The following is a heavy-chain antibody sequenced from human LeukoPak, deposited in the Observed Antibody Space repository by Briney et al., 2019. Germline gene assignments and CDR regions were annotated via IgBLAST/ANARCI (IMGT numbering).Heavy chain of an antibody. D-gene: IGHD2-2*01. CDR3: AKSYLRYCSSTSCGPYFDY. V-gene: IGHV3-7*01. J-gene: IGHJ4*02. Sequence: GGSLRLSCAASGFTFSSYWMSWVRQAPGKGLEWVANIKQDGSEKYYVDSVKGRFTISRDNAKNSLYLQMNGLRAEDTAVYYCAKSYLRYCSSTSCGPYFDYWGQGTLVTVSS. CDR1: GFTFSSYW. CDR2: IKQDGSEK.